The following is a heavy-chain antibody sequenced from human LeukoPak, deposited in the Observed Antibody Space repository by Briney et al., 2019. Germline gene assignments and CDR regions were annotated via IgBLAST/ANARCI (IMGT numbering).Heavy chain of an antibody. V-gene: IGHV4-38-2*02. CDR3: ARVGFHGSGSYYNVPILALDY. D-gene: IGHD3-10*01. CDR2: IYHSGST. J-gene: IGHJ4*02. Sequence: SETLSLTCTVSGYSISSGYYWGWIRQPPGKGLEWIGSIYHSGSTYYNPSLKSRVTISVDTSKNQFSLKLSSVTAADTAVYYCARVGFHGSGSYYNVPILALDYWGQGTLVTVSS. CDR1: GYSISSGYY.